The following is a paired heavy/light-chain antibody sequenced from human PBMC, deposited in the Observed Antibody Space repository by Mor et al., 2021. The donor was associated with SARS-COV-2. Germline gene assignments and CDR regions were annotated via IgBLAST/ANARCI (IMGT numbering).Heavy chain of an antibody. CDR1: GASIDSPGHY. J-gene: IGHJ3*02. V-gene: IGHV4-31*03. CDR3: AREQFYYDNSGYPKKNAFDI. CDR2: RYYSGST. Sequence: QVQLQESGPGLVKPSQTLSLTCTVSGASIDSPGHYWTWIRQLPGRGLEWIGCRYYSGSTYYNPSLKSRVTISVDTSENHFSLKLNSVTAADTAVYYCAREQFYYDNSGYPKKNAFDIWGQGTMVTVSS. D-gene: IGHD3-22*01.
Light chain of an antibody. CDR3: QQYDKWPPVT. J-gene: IGKJ2*01. CDR1: QSVSNK. CDR2: DAS. Sequence: EVVMTQSPATLSVSPGEIATLSCRASQSVSNKLAWYQQKSGQAPRLLISDASTRATGIPARFSGSGSGTEFTLTISSLQSDDFAVYYCQQYDKWPPVTFGQGTKLEMK. V-gene: IGKV3D-15*01.